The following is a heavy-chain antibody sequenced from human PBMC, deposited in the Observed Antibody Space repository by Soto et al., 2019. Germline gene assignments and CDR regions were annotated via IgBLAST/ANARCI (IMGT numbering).Heavy chain of an antibody. CDR3: ARDRDFGNYFDSAY. CDR1: GGTFDTYA. CDR2: IIPMFGTP. J-gene: IGHJ4*02. D-gene: IGHD1-26*01. Sequence: QVQLVQSGAEVRKPGSSVRVSCKAAGGTFDTYAVSWVRQAPGQGLEWKGGIIPMFGTPYYAQRFQGRVTITADESTGTAYMELRSLRSEDTAVYFCARDRDFGNYFDSAYWGQGTLVTVSS. V-gene: IGHV1-69*01.